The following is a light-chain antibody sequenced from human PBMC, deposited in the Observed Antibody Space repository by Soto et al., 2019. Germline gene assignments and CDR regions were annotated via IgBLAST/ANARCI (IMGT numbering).Light chain of an antibody. CDR3: QQYGSSPRVYT. Sequence: EIVLTQSPGTLSLSPGERATLSCRASQSVSSSYLAWYQQKPGQAPRLLIYGASSRATGIPDRVSGSGSGTDFNLTISRLEPEDFAVYYCQQYGSSPRVYTFGQGTKLEIK. J-gene: IGKJ2*01. CDR2: GAS. V-gene: IGKV3-20*01. CDR1: QSVSSSY.